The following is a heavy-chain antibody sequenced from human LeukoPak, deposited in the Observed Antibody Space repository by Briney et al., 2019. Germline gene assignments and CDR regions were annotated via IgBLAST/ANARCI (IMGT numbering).Heavy chain of an antibody. D-gene: IGHD3-16*01. CDR2: IKQDGSEK. J-gene: IGHJ4*02. CDR3: AREGRGRGGFDY. CDR1: GFTFSIYW. V-gene: IGHV3-7*01. Sequence: GGSLRLSCAASGFTFSIYWMIWVRQAPGKGLEWVANIKQDGSEKYYVDSVKGRFTISRDDAKNSLFLQVNSLRAEDTAVYYCAREGRGRGGFDYWGQGTLVTVSS.